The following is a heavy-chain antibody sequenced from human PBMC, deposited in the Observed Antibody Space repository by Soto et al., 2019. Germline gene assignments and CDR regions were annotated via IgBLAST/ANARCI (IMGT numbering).Heavy chain of an antibody. CDR1: GFTFSPYT. CDR3: ARGLGGYCSGGGCSRFWYFDL. CDR2: ITSSSGYI. D-gene: IGHD2-15*01. V-gene: IGHV3-21*01. Sequence: EVQLVESGGGLVNPGGSLRLSCAASGFTFSPYTMNWVRQAPGKGLEWVSSITSSSGYIYYADSVKGRFTISRDNAKNSLYLQMNSLRAEDTAVYYCARGLGGYCSGGGCSRFWYFDLWGRGTLVTVSS. J-gene: IGHJ2*01.